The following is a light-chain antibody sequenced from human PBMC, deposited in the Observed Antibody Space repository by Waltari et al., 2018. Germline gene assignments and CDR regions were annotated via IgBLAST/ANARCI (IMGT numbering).Light chain of an antibody. CDR2: SAS. CDR1: QYINTY. Sequence: DIQMTQSPSSLSASVTDRVPITCRASQYINTYLNWYQQKPGRAPKLLIYSASSLPSGVPSRFSGSGSGTDFTLTISRLEPEDFATYFCQQSYSTPPTFGQGTKVDI. CDR3: QQSYSTPPT. V-gene: IGKV1-39*01. J-gene: IGKJ1*01.